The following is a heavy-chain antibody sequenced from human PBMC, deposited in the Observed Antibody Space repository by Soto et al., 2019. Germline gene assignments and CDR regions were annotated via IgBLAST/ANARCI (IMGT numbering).Heavy chain of an antibody. CDR3: ATPPASYTAMVTGMASYYYYMDV. D-gene: IGHD5-18*01. Sequence: SETLSLTCTVSGGSISSSSYYWGWIRQPPGKGLEWIGSIYYSGSTYYNPSLKSRVTISVDTSKNQFSLKLSSVTAADTAVYYCATPPASYTAMVTGMASYYYYMDVWGKGTTVTVSS. CDR1: GGSISSSSYY. CDR2: IYYSGST. J-gene: IGHJ6*03. V-gene: IGHV4-39*01.